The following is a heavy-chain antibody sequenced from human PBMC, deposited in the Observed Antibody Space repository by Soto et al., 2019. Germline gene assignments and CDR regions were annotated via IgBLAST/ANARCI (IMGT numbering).Heavy chain of an antibody. CDR1: GFTFSSYE. V-gene: IGHV3-48*03. J-gene: IGHJ4*02. CDR3: ARDSTYYDSSDYFDH. D-gene: IGHD3-22*01. Sequence: EQLVESGGGVVQPGRSLRLSCRVSGFTFSSYEMNWVRQAPGKGLEWVSYIDRSGRNKYYADSVKGRFTISRDSAKNSLYLQMHSLTAEDTAVYYCARDSTYYDSSDYFDHWGQGTPVTVSS. CDR2: IDRSGRNK.